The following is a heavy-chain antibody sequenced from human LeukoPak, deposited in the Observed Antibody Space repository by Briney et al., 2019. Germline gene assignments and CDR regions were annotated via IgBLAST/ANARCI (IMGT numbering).Heavy chain of an antibody. CDR2: IIPLFGTP. Sequence: ASVKVSCKASGGTLSSYVINWVRQAPGQGLEWMGGIIPLFGTPNYAQRFQGRLTITADESTNTAYMELSSLRFDDTAVYYCASLPETYSSGLYTVDYWGQGTLLTVSS. V-gene: IGHV1-69*01. CDR1: GGTLSSYV. D-gene: IGHD6-19*01. J-gene: IGHJ4*02. CDR3: ASLPETYSSGLYTVDY.